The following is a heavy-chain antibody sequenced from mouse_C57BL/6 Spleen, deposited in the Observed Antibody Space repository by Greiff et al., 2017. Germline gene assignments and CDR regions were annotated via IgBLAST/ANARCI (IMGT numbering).Heavy chain of an antibody. D-gene: IGHD2-3*01. CDR1: GFTFGDYG. CDR2: ISSGSSTI. CDR3: GRNYDGYSAWFAC. J-gene: IGHJ3*01. V-gene: IGHV5-17*01. Sequence: EVQVVESGGGLVKPGGSLKLSCAASGFTFGDYGMHWVRQAPEKGLEWVAYISSGSSTIYYADTVKGRFTIARDNAKNTLFLHMTSIRSEDTAMYYCGRNYDGYSAWFACWGQGTLVTVSA.